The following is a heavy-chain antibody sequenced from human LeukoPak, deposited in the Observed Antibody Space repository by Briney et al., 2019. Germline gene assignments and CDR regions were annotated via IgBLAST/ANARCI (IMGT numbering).Heavy chain of an antibody. V-gene: IGHV3-73*01. J-gene: IGHJ4*02. CDR1: GFTFSGSA. Sequence: GSLRLSCAASGFTFSGSAMHWVRQASGKGLEWVGRIRSKANSYATAYAASVKGRFTISRDNSKNTLYLQMNSLRAEDTAVYYCAKSPPPSYGSGSFGYWGQGTLVTVSS. CDR2: IRSKANSYAT. CDR3: AKSPPPSYGSGSFGY. D-gene: IGHD3-10*01.